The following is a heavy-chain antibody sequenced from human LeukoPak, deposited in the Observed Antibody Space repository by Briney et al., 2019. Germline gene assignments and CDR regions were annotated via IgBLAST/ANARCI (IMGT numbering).Heavy chain of an antibody. CDR1: GFTFDDYA. D-gene: IGHD5-18*01. CDR2: ISWNSGSM. J-gene: IGHJ4*02. V-gene: IGHV3-9*01. Sequence: GRSLRLSCAASGFTFDDYAMHWVRQAPGKGLEWVSGISWNSGSMGYADSVKGRFTISRDNAKNSLYLQMNSLRAEDTAVYYCAKVSSYGYEQGYFDYWGQGTLVTVSS. CDR3: AKVSSYGYEQGYFDY.